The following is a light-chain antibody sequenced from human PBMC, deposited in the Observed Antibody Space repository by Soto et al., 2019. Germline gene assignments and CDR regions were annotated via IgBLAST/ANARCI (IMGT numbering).Light chain of an antibody. CDR2: DAS. CDR1: QTVRNDY. J-gene: IGKJ5*01. CDR3: QHYVGGSSIT. V-gene: IGKV3-20*01. Sequence: EFVLTQSPGTLSLSPGERATLSCRASQTVRNDYLAWYQQKPGQAPRLMIYDASSRATGIPDRFSGSVSGTDFTLTISRLEPEDFAPYYGQHYVGGSSITFGQGTRLEIK.